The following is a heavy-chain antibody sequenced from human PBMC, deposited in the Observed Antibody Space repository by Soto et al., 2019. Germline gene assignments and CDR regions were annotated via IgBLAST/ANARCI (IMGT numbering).Heavy chain of an antibody. Sequence: GGSLRLSCAAFGFTFSNYYMSWVRQAPGKGLEWVANIEKDGGETYYVDSVKGRFTISRDNDKNSLYLQLNSLRAEDTAVYYCARARGANRLDYWGQGILVTVSS. CDR2: IEKDGGET. V-gene: IGHV3-7*05. CDR1: GFTFSNYY. CDR3: ARARGANRLDY. J-gene: IGHJ4*02. D-gene: IGHD3-10*01.